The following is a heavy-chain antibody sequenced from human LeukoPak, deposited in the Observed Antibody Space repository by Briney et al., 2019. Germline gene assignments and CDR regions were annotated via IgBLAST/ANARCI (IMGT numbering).Heavy chain of an antibody. J-gene: IGHJ4*02. V-gene: IGHV1-18*01. CDR3: ARDQGSKGFDC. CDR2: ISAYNSNT. CDR1: GYTYTSHG. Sequence: GASVKVSCKASGYTYTSHGISWVRQAPGQGLEWMGWISAYNSNTDYAQKVQGRVTMTTDTSTSTAYMELRSLRSDDTAVYYCARDQGSKGFDCWGQGTLVTVSS.